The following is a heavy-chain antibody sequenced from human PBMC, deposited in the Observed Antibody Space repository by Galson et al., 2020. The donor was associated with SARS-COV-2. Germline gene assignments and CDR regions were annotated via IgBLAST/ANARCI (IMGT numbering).Heavy chain of an antibody. CDR2: ISGSGDST. Sequence: TGGSLRLSCAGSGFTSSIYAMSWVRQAPGKGLEWVSAISGSGDSTYYTDSVKGRFTISRDNSKNRLYLQMNSLKAEDTAVYYCHIWSSCYIFDYWGQGTLVTVSS. CDR3: HIWSSCYIFDY. V-gene: IGHV3-23*01. J-gene: IGHJ4*02. CDR1: GFTSSIYA. D-gene: IGHD3-3*01.